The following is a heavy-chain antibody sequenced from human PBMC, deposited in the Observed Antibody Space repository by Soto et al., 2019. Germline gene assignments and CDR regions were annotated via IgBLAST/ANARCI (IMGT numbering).Heavy chain of an antibody. CDR1: GGSISSSSYY. CDR3: ASIYGSGSYHYYYYGMDV. D-gene: IGHD3-10*01. Sequence: SETLSLTCAVSGGSISSSSYYWGWIRQPPGKGLEWIGSIYYSGSTYYNPSLKSRVTISVDTSKNQFSLKLSSVTAADTAVYYCASIYGSGSYHYYYYGMDVCGQGTTVT. V-gene: IGHV4-39*01. CDR2: IYYSGST. J-gene: IGHJ6*02.